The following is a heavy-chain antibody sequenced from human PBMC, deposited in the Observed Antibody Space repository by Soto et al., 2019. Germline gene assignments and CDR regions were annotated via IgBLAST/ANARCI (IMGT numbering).Heavy chain of an antibody. D-gene: IGHD3-22*01. Sequence: GGSLRLSCAASGFTFSSYWMHWVRQAPGKGLVWVSRINSDGSSTSYADSVKGRFTISRDNAKNTLYLQMNSLRAEDTAVYYCARGGQVSYYYDSSGPFDPWGQGTLVTVSS. CDR3: ARGGQVSYYYDSSGPFDP. V-gene: IGHV3-74*01. J-gene: IGHJ5*02. CDR2: INSDGSST. CDR1: GFTFSSYW.